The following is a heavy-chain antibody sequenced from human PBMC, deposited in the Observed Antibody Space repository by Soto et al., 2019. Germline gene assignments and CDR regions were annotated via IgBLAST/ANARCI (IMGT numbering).Heavy chain of an antibody. CDR3: AKDNGDTLVVVAV. Sequence: VQLVESGGGVVQPGRSLRLSCAASGFTYSSYGMHWVRQAPGKGLEWVAVISYDGSNKYYVDSVKGRFTISRDNSKNTLYLQMNSLRPEDTAVYYCAKDNGDTLVVVAVWGQGTTVTVSS. D-gene: IGHD4-17*01. CDR2: ISYDGSNK. J-gene: IGHJ6*02. V-gene: IGHV3-30*18. CDR1: GFTYSSYG.